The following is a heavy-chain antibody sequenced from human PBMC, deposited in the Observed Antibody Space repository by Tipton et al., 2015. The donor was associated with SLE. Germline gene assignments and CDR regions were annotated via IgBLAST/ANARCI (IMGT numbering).Heavy chain of an antibody. V-gene: IGHV4-34*01. CDR2: INHSGTT. CDR1: GGSFSGNY. D-gene: IGHD6-13*01. CDR3: ARSHTGYSSTWYYYYYYMDV. J-gene: IGHJ6*03. Sequence: TLSLTCAVYGGSFSGNYWNWIRQPPGKGLEWIGEINHSGTTNYNPSLKSRVTISVDTSKNQFSLKLSSVTAADTAVYYCARSHTGYSSTWYYYYYYMDVWGKGTTVTVSS.